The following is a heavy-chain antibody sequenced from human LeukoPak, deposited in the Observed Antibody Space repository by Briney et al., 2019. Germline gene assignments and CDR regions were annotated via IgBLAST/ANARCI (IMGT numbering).Heavy chain of an antibody. V-gene: IGHV1-69*06. CDR2: IIPIFGTA. J-gene: IGHJ6*04. CDR3: ASPSNIVVVSAAIYYYGMDV. D-gene: IGHD2-2*01. CDR1: GGTFSSYA. Sequence: SVKVSCKASGGTFSSYAISWVRQAPGQGLEWMGGIIPIFGTANYAQKFQGRVTITADKSTSTAYMELSSLRSEDTAVYYCASPSNIVVVSAAIYYYGMDVWGKGTTVTVSS.